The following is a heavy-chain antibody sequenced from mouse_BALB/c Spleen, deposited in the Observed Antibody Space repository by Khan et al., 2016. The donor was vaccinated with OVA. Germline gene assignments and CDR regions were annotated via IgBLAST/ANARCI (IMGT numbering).Heavy chain of an antibody. CDR1: GYTFTNYI. D-gene: IGHD1-1*01. J-gene: IGHJ3*01. Sequence: EVQLQESGPELVKPGASVKMSCKASGYTFTNYIIHWVKQKSGQGLEWIGYINPYNDGTKYNEKFKGTATLTSDKSSSTAYMELSGLTSEDSAVYYCASDYGSSFWFAYWGQGTLVTVSA. CDR3: ASDYGSSFWFAY. V-gene: IGHV1S136*01. CDR2: INPYNDGT.